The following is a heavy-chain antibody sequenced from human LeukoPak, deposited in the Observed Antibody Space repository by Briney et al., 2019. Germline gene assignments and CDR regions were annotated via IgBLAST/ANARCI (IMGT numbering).Heavy chain of an antibody. D-gene: IGHD5/OR15-5a*01. V-gene: IGHV3-53*01. CDR3: VRGLPGVSSWYSDV. Sequence: PGGSLRLSCAASGFAVSTSYKSWVRLTPVKGLEWVSALHAGGNTFFADSVRGRITISRDNSKNSLYLQMNSLTAEDTAIYYCVRGLPGVSSWYSDVWGRGTQVTVSS. J-gene: IGHJ2*01. CDR1: GFAVSTSY. CDR2: LHAGGNT.